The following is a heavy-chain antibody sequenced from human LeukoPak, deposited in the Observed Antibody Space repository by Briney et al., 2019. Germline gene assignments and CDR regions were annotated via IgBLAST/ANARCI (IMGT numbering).Heavy chain of an antibody. D-gene: IGHD3-3*01. V-gene: IGHV3-20*04. CDR3: ARDRPPLFAVERSHPFDI. Sequence: GGSLRLSCAASGFTFDDYGMSWVRQAPGKGLEWVSGINWNGGSTGYADSVKGRFTISRDNAKNSLYLQMNSLRAEDTALYYCARDRPPLFAVERSHPFDIWGQGTMVTVSS. CDR2: INWNGGST. J-gene: IGHJ3*02. CDR1: GFTFDDYG.